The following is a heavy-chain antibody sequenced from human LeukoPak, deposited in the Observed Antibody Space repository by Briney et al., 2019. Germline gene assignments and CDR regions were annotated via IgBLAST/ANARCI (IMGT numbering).Heavy chain of an antibody. CDR1: GGSITNGSYY. V-gene: IGHV4-31*03. CDR3: VRDRWGGSLFDF. CDR2: ISYSGST. J-gene: IGHJ4*02. Sequence: PSETLSLTCTVSGGSITNGSYYWSWIRQHPRKGLEWIGYISYSGSTYYNPSLKSRVTISLGPSKNQFSLRLTSVTAADTATYFCVRDRWGGSLFDFWGQGTLVTVSS. D-gene: IGHD3-10*01.